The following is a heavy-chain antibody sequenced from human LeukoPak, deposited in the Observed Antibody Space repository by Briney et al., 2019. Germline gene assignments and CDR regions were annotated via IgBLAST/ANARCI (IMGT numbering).Heavy chain of an antibody. J-gene: IGHJ5*02. V-gene: IGHV1-2*02. CDR1: GYTFTGYY. Sequence: GASVKVSCKASGYTFTGYYMHWVRQAPGQGLEWMGWINPNSGGTNYAQKFQGRVTMTRDTSISTAYMELSRLRSDDTAVYYCARRPYCSSTSCYAEDHWFDPWGQGTLVTVSS. CDR3: ARRPYCSSTSCYAEDHWFDP. CDR2: INPNSGGT. D-gene: IGHD2-2*01.